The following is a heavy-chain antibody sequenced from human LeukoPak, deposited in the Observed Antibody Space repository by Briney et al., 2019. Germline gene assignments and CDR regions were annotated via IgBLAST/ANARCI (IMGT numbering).Heavy chain of an antibody. Sequence: GGFLRLSCVASGFTFSSYAMSWVRQAPGKGLEWVSAISGSGGSTYYADSVKGRFTISRDNSKNTLYLQMNSLRADDTAIYYCARNQQLGGHSYYYYGMDVWGQGTTVTVSS. J-gene: IGHJ6*02. D-gene: IGHD3-16*01. CDR2: ISGSGGST. CDR1: GFTFSSYA. V-gene: IGHV3-23*01. CDR3: ARNQQLGGHSYYYYGMDV.